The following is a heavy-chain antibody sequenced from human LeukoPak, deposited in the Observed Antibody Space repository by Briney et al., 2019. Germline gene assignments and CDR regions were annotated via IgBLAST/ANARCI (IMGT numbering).Heavy chain of an antibody. J-gene: IGHJ4*02. CDR3: ARDKPGIVVVPAAPDTSDY. Sequence: GASVTVSCTASGYTFTSYYMHWVRQAPGQGLEWMGIINPSGGSTSYAQKFQGRVTMTRDTSTSTVYMELSSLRSEDTAVYYCARDKPGIVVVPAAPDTSDYWGQGTLVTVSS. D-gene: IGHD2-2*01. V-gene: IGHV1-46*01. CDR1: GYTFTSYY. CDR2: INPSGGST.